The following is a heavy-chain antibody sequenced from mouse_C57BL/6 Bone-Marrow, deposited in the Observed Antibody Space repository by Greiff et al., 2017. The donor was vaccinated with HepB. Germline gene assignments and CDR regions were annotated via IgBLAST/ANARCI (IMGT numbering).Heavy chain of an antibody. Sequence: VQLQQSGAELVRPGASVTLSCKASGYTFTDYEMHWVKQTPVHGLEWIGAIDPETGGTAYNQKFKGKATLTADKSSSTAYMELRSLTSEDSAVYYCTRSRYGSRDYAMDYWGQGTSVTVSS. J-gene: IGHJ4*01. CDR3: TRSRYGSRDYAMDY. V-gene: IGHV1-15*01. CDR1: GYTFTDYE. CDR2: IDPETGGT. D-gene: IGHD1-1*01.